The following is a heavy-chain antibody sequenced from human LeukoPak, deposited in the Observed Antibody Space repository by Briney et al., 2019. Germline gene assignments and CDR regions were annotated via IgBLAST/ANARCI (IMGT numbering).Heavy chain of an antibody. Sequence: GGSLRLSCAASGFTFSNLWMSWVRQAPGEGLKWVANIKQDGSEKYYVDSVKGRFTISRDHAQNSLYLQMNSLRAEDTAIYYCATSTAAAGTDWGQGTLVTVSS. J-gene: IGHJ4*02. D-gene: IGHD6-13*01. CDR3: ATSTAAAGTD. CDR1: GFTFSNLW. CDR2: IKQDGSEK. V-gene: IGHV3-7*03.